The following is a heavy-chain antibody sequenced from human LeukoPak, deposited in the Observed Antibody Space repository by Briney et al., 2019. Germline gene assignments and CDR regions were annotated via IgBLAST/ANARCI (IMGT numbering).Heavy chain of an antibody. D-gene: IGHD3-22*01. V-gene: IGHV7-4-1*02. CDR1: GYTFTSYA. Sequence: GASVKVSCKASGYTFTSYAMNWVRQAPGQGLEWMGWINTNTGNPTYAQGFTGRFVFSLDTSVSTAYLQISSLKAEDTAVYHCARGTYYYDSSGYPPDYWGQGTLVTVSS. CDR3: ARGTYYYDSSGYPPDY. J-gene: IGHJ4*02. CDR2: INTNTGNP.